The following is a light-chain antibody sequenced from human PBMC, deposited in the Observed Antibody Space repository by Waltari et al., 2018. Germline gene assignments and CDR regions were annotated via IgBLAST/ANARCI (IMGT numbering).Light chain of an antibody. Sequence: EILMTQSPATLSVSPGERATLYCRASQGIFSNLAWYQRRPCQAPRLLIYDASTRAPGVPCRFSVSGSGTEFTLTIRSLQSEDSAVYYCQQYNVWPPITFGQGTRLEIK. CDR2: DAS. V-gene: IGKV3-15*01. J-gene: IGKJ5*01. CDR1: QGIFSN. CDR3: QQYNVWPPIT.